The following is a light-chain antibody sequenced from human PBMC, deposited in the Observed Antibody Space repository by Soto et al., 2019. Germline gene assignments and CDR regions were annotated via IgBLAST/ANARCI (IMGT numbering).Light chain of an antibody. CDR3: AAWDDSLNGVV. CDR2: NNN. J-gene: IGLJ3*02. CDR1: SSNIGSTT. Sequence: QSVLTQRPSASGTPGQRVTIACSGSSSNIGSTTVKWYQQLPGTAPKLLIYNNNQRPSGVPDRFSGSKSGTSASLAISGLQSEDEADYYCAAWDDSLNGVVFGGGTKLTVL. V-gene: IGLV1-44*01.